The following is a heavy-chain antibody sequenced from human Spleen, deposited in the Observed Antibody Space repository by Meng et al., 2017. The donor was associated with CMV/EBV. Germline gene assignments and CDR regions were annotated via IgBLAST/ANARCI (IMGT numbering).Heavy chain of an antibody. D-gene: IGHD3-16*01. V-gene: IGHV3-48*04. J-gene: IGHJ6*02. Sequence: GESLKISCAASGFTFSSYSMSWVRQAPGKGLECISYISSSSTTIYYTESVKGRFTISRDNAKNSLYLQMNSLRAEDTAVYYCARDQRPLDYDYVWGSSSYYYAMDVWGQGTTVTVSS. CDR2: ISSSSTTI. CDR3: ARDQRPLDYDYVWGSSSYYYAMDV. CDR1: GFTFSSYS.